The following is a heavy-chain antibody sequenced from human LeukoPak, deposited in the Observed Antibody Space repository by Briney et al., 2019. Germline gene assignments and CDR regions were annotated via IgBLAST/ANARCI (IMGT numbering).Heavy chain of an antibody. CDR3: AKFGRGDFDY. CDR1: GFTFSSYG. Sequence: GGSLRLSCAASGFTFSSYGMHWVRQAPGKGLEWVAVISYDGSNKYYADSVKGRFPISRDNSKNTLYLQMNSLRAEDTAVYYCAKFGRGDFDYWGQGTLVTVSS. D-gene: IGHD3-10*01. V-gene: IGHV3-30*18. J-gene: IGHJ4*02. CDR2: ISYDGSNK.